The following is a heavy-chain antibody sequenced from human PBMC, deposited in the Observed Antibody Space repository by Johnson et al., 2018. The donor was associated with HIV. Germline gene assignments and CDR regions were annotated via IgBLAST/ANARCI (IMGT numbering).Heavy chain of an antibody. CDR1: GFTFSSYW. V-gene: IGHV3-7*01. CDR2: IKQDGSEK. J-gene: IGHJ3*02. Sequence: VQLEESGGGVDQPGRSLRLSCAASGFTFSSYWMSWVRQAPGKGLEWVANIKQDGSEKYYVDSVKGRFTISRDNSKNTLYLQMNSLRAEDTAVYYCARHGTTVVTRGAFDIWGQGTMVTVSS. CDR3: ARHGTTVVTRGAFDI. D-gene: IGHD4-23*01.